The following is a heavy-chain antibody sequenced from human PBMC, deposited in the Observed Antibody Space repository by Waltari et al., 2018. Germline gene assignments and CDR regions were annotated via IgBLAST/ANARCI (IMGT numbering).Heavy chain of an antibody. CDR3: ARAGGFGSGSTT. CDR1: GGSISSYY. CDR2: ISYSGNT. Sequence: QVQLQESGPGLVKPSETLSLTCFVSGGSISSYYWSWIRQPPGKGLEWIGYISYSGNTNYNPSLKSRVTISVDTSKNQFSLSLSAVTAVDTAVYYCARAGGFGSGSTTWGQGTLVTVSS. J-gene: IGHJ5*02. D-gene: IGHD3-10*01. V-gene: IGHV4-59*01.